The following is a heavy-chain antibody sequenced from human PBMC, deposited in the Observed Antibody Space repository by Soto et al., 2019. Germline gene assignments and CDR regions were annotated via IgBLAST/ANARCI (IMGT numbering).Heavy chain of an antibody. CDR1: GFTFGDYA. Sequence: GGSRRLSCAASGFTFGDYAMQWVRQAPGKGLEWVSAISWNSGSIDYADSVKGRFTISRDNAKNSLYLQMNSLRAEDTALYYCAKSHTTSGWYVTTDYWGQGTRVTVSS. V-gene: IGHV3-9*01. CDR3: AKSHTTSGWYVTTDY. CDR2: ISWNSGSI. D-gene: IGHD6-19*01. J-gene: IGHJ4*02.